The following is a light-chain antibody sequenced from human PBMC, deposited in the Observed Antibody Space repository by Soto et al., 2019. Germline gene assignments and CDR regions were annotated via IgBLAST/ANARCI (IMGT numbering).Light chain of an antibody. CDR2: KAS. CDR3: QHYNSYSEA. Sequence: QSPSTLSGSVGDRVTITCRASQTISSWLARYQQKPGKAPKLLIYKASTLKSGVPSRFSGSGSGTEFTLTISSLQPDDFATYYCQHYNSYSEAFGQGTKVDIK. V-gene: IGKV1-5*03. J-gene: IGKJ1*01. CDR1: QTISSW.